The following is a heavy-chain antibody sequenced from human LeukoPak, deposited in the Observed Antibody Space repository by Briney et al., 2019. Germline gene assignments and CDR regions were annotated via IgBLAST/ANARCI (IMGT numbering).Heavy chain of an antibody. CDR2: IRAYNGNT. J-gene: IGHJ4*02. CDR1: GYTFTSYG. Sequence: GASVRVSCKASGYTFTSYGINWVRQAPGQGLEWMGWIRAYNGNTNYAQKLQGRVTMTTHTSTSTAYMELRSLRSDDTAVYYCARESYHSSSWLFDYWGQGTLVTVSS. D-gene: IGHD6-13*01. CDR3: ARESYHSSSWLFDY. V-gene: IGHV1-18*04.